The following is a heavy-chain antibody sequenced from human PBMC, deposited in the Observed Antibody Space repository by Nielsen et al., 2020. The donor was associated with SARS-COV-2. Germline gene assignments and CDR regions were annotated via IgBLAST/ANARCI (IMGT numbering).Heavy chain of an antibody. CDR2: VNPNSGAT. CDR3: ARVRSSSGIWFDP. J-gene: IGHJ5*02. Sequence: ASVKVSCKASRYTFTGHYMHWMRQAPGQGPEWLGRVNPNSGATNYAQKFQGRVTLTRDASINTTYMELTRLTSDDTAVYYCARVRSSSGIWFDPWGQGTLVVVSS. V-gene: IGHV1-2*06. CDR1: RYTFTGHY. D-gene: IGHD3-10*01.